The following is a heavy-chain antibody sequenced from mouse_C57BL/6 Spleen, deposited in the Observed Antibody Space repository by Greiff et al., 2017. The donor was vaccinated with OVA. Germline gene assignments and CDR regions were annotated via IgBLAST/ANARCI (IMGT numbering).Heavy chain of an antibody. J-gene: IGHJ4*01. V-gene: IGHV2-5*01. CDR3: ARREDYYGSSLYYYAMDY. CDR2: IWRGGST. CDR1: GFSLTSYG. D-gene: IGHD1-1*01. Sequence: VQLVESGPGLVQPSHSLSITCTVSGFSLTSYGVHWVRQSPGKGLEWLGVIWRGGSTDYNAAFMSRLSITKDNSKSQVFFKMNSLQADDTAIYYCARREDYYGSSLYYYAMDYWGQGTSVTVSS.